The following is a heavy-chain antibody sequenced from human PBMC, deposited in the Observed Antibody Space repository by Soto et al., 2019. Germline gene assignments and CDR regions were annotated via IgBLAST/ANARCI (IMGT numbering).Heavy chain of an antibody. CDR2: ISGSGGST. CDR3: ARGWFGELFGAFDI. Sequence: GGSLRLSCAASGFSFDNFAMHWVRQTPGKGLEWVSAISGSGGSTYYADSVKGRFTISRDNSKNTLYLQMNSLRAEDTAVYYCARGWFGELFGAFDIWGQGTMVTVS. V-gene: IGHV3-23*01. J-gene: IGHJ3*02. CDR1: GFSFDNFA. D-gene: IGHD3-10*01.